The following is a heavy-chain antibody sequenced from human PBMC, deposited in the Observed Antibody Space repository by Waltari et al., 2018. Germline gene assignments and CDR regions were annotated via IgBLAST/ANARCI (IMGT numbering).Heavy chain of an antibody. V-gene: IGHV4-34*02. CDR1: GGSFSNYY. J-gene: IGHJ6*03. Sequence: QVHLQQWGAGLLKPSETLSLTCGVSGGSFSNYYWSWIRQPPGRGLEWIGEIDHSGSTNYNPSLKSLVTLSVDTSKKEFSLRLTSVTAADTAIYYCAGLRFNYYYFYHMDVWGKGTTVTVSS. CDR2: IDHSGST. CDR3: AGLRFNYYYFYHMDV. D-gene: IGHD3-10*01.